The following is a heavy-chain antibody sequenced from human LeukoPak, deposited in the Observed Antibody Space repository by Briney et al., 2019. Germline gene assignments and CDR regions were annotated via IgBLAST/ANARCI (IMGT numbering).Heavy chain of an antibody. V-gene: IGHV4-39*07. Sequence: SETLSLTCTASGGSIANTYYWGWIRQPPGKGLEWIGSTYYSGSPYYNPSLKSRVTISVDTSKNQFSLKLSSVTAADTAVYYCARTDRRAAFDYWGQGTLVTVSS. CDR2: TYYSGSP. J-gene: IGHJ4*02. CDR3: ARTDRRAAFDY. CDR1: GGSIANTYY.